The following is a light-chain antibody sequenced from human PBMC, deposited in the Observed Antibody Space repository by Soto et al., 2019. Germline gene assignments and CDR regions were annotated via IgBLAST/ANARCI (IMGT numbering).Light chain of an antibody. CDR2: DTS. V-gene: IGKV3-15*01. J-gene: IGKJ4*02. CDR1: QGTGDT. Sequence: VMRQSPAPLSVSPRESAGLSCRASQGTGDTLAWYQHKPGQAPRLLIYDTSTRATGVPTRFSGSRSGAEFTLTINSLQPEDFAAYYCQPYNNSPLTFGRGTKVDIK. CDR3: QPYNNSPLT.